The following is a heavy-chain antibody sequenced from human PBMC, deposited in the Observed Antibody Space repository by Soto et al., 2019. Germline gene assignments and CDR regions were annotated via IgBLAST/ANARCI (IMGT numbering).Heavy chain of an antibody. Sequence: SETLSLTCGVHGGPFSRYYWTWIRQTPGKGLEWIGEIHHSGNANYNPALQSRVSLSVDTSKNQFSLKLTSVTVADTATYYCAGDNLVVTTLRSYHYGMDVWGQGTTVTVSS. CDR3: AGDNLVVTTLRSYHYGMDV. V-gene: IGHV4-34*01. CDR1: GGPFSRYY. CDR2: IHHSGNA. D-gene: IGHD2-15*01. J-gene: IGHJ6*02.